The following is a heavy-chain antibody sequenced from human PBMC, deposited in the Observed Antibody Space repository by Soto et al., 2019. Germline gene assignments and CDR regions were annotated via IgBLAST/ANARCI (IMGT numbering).Heavy chain of an antibody. CDR1: GFTVSSNY. V-gene: IGHV3-53*04. D-gene: IGHD3-10*01. Sequence: PGGSLRLSCAASGFTVSSNYMSWVRQAPGKGLEWVSVIYSGGSTYYADSVKGRFTISRHNSKNTLYLQMNSLRAEDTAVYYCARERGLVVRGVIMNYYYYYMDVWGKGTTVTVSS. CDR3: ARERGLVVRGVIMNYYYYYMDV. CDR2: IYSGGST. J-gene: IGHJ6*03.